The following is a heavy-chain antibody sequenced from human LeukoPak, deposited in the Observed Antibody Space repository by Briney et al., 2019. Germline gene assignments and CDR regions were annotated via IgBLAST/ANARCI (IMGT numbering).Heavy chain of an antibody. CDR1: GGSISSYY. V-gene: IGHV4-59*12. Sequence: PSETLSLTCTVSGGSISSYYWSWIRQPPGKGLEWIGYIYYSGSTNYNPSLKSRVTISVDTSKNQFSLKLSSVTAADTAVYYCARPQGAPYYYYYMDVWGKGTTVTVSS. CDR2: IYYSGST. CDR3: ARPQGAPYYYYYMDV. J-gene: IGHJ6*03.